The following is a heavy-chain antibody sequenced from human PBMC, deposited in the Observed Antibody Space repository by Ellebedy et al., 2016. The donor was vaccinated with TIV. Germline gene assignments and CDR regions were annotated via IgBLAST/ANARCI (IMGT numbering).Heavy chain of an antibody. V-gene: IGHV2-5*02. J-gene: IGHJ6*02. CDR1: GFSLSTSGVG. D-gene: IGHD3-16*01. Sequence: SGPTLVXPTQTLTLTCTFSGFSLSTSGVGVGWIRQPPGKALEWLALIYWDDDKRYSPSLKSRLTITKDTSKNQVVLTMTNMDPVDTATYYCAHRPGLKYYDYIWGSLAGGNYYYYGMDVWGQGTTVTVSS. CDR3: AHRPGLKYYDYIWGSLAGGNYYYYGMDV. CDR2: IYWDDDK.